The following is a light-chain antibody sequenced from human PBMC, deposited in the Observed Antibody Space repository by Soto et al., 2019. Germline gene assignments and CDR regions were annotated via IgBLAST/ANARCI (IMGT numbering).Light chain of an antibody. CDR3: SSYTSSSIVV. J-gene: IGLJ2*01. CDR1: SSDVGGYNY. Sequence: QSALTQPPSVSGSPGQSITISCTGTSSDVGGYNYVSWYQQHPGKAPKLMIYEVSNRPSGVSNRFSGSKSGNTASLTISGLQAEDEADYYCSSYTSSSIVVFGGGTKLTVL. CDR2: EVS. V-gene: IGLV2-14*01.